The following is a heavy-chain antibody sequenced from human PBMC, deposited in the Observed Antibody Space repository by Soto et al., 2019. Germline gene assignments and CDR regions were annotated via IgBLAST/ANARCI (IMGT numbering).Heavy chain of an antibody. CDR1: GFTFSSYG. CDR3: ARDRVSGYDRYYYSGLDA. Sequence: PGGSLRLSCAASGFTFSSYGMHWFRQAPGKGLEWVAVIWYDGSNKYYADSVKGRFTISRDNSKNTLYLQMNSLRAEDTAVYYCARDRVSGYDRYYYSGLDAWGKGNTVTVSS. V-gene: IGHV3-33*01. CDR2: IWYDGSNK. D-gene: IGHD5-12*01. J-gene: IGHJ6*04.